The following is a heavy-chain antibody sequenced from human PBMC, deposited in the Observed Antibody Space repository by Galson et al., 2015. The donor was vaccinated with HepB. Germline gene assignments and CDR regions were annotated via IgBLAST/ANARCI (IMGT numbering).Heavy chain of an antibody. Sequence: SLRLSCAASGFTFSSYWMSWVRQAPGKGLEWVANIKQDGSEKYYVDSVKGRFTISRDNAKNSLYLQMNSLRAEDTAVYYCARIDSGSYGEYYYGMDVWGQGTTVTVSS. D-gene: IGHD1-26*01. CDR3: ARIDSGSYGEYYYGMDV. CDR1: GFTFSSYW. J-gene: IGHJ6*02. V-gene: IGHV3-7*03. CDR2: IKQDGSEK.